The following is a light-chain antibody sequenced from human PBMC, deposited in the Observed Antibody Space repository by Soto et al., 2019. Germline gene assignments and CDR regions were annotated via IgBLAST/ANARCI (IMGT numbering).Light chain of an antibody. CDR3: LQHSSYPRT. CDR2: AAS. V-gene: IGKV1-17*01. J-gene: IGKJ1*01. Sequence: DIQMTQSPSSLSASVGDRVTITCRASQGIRNDLDWYQQKPGKAPKRLIYAASSLQSGVPSRFSGSGSGTEFTLTISSLQPEDSATYYCLQHSSYPRTFGQGTKVEIK. CDR1: QGIRND.